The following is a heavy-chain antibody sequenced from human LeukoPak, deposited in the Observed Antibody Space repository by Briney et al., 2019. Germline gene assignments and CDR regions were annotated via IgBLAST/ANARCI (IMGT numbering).Heavy chain of an antibody. CDR3: ARDVTRAFVD. V-gene: IGHV3-30-3*01. J-gene: IGHJ4*02. CDR2: VSYGGTNE. D-gene: IGHD2-21*01. CDR1: GFTFSTYA. Sequence: PGRSLRLSCAASGFTFSTYAMHWVRQAPGKGLEWVAFVSYGGTNEYYADSVKGRFTISRDNSKNTLYLQINSLRAEDTAVYYCARDVTRAFVDWGLGTLVTVSP.